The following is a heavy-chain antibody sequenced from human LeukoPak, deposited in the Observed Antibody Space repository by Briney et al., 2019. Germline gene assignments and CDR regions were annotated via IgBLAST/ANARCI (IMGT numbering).Heavy chain of an antibody. J-gene: IGHJ3*02. CDR1: GGSFSGYY. Sequence: SETLSLTCAVYGGSFSGYYWRWIRQPPGKGLEWIGEINHSGSTNYNPSLKSRVTISVDTSKNQFSLKLSSVTAADTAVYYCARGLSDRLGSGLILRAFDIWGQGTMVTVSS. CDR3: ARGLSDRLGSGLILRAFDI. V-gene: IGHV4-34*01. D-gene: IGHD2-15*01. CDR2: INHSGST.